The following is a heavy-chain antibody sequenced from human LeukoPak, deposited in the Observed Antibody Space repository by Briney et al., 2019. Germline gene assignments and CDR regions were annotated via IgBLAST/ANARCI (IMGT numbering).Heavy chain of an antibody. CDR2: ISSSGNTI. Sequence: GGSLRLSCAASEFTFTSYELNWVRQAPGKGLEWASYISSSGNTIPYADSVKGRFTISRDNAKNSLYLQVISLRAEDTAVYYCARGPSIAARYDAFDIWGQGTMVTVSS. D-gene: IGHD6-6*01. V-gene: IGHV3-48*03. J-gene: IGHJ3*02. CDR3: ARGPSIAARYDAFDI. CDR1: EFTFTSYE.